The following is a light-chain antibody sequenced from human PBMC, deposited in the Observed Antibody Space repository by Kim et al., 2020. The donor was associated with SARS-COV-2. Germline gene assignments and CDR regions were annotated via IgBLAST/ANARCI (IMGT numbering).Light chain of an antibody. J-gene: IGKJ2*03. CDR2: DAS. CDR3: QQRTNGYS. Sequence: ETVLTQSPATLSLSPGGRATLSCRASLSLSNYLAWYQQKPGQAPRLLIYDASNRATGVPARFSGSWSGTDFTLTINSLEPEDFAVYYCQQRTNGYSFGQGTKLEI. CDR1: LSLSNY. V-gene: IGKV3-11*01.